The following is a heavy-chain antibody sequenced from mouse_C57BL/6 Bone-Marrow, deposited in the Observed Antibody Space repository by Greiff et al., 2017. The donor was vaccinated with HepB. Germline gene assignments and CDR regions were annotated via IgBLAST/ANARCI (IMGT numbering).Heavy chain of an antibody. J-gene: IGHJ1*03. D-gene: IGHD2-3*01. CDR3: ARSRWLLWYFDV. CDR1: GYAFSSYW. Sequence: LVEPGASVKISCKASGYAFSSYWMNWVKQRPGKGLEWIGQIYPGDGDTNYNGKFKGKATLTADKSSSTAYMQLSSLTSEDSAVYFCARSRWLLWYFDVWGTGTTVTVSS. CDR2: IYPGDGDT. V-gene: IGHV1-80*01.